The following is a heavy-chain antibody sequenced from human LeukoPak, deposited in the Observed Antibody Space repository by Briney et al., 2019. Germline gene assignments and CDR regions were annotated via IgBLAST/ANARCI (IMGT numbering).Heavy chain of an antibody. J-gene: IGHJ4*02. Sequence: PGGSLRLSCTASGFKFADAPMHWVRQSPGKGLEWIALITWDSTNTYYADSVKGRFTISRDNSKNTLYLQMNSLRAEDTAVYYCAKPGGDYWGQGTLVTVSS. CDR3: AKPGGDY. V-gene: IGHV3-43*01. CDR2: ITWDSTNT. CDR1: GFKFADAP.